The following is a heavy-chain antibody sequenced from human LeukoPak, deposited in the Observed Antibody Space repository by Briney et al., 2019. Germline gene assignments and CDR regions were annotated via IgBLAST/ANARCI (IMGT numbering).Heavy chain of an antibody. CDR1: GFTFSSYA. J-gene: IGHJ4*02. CDR3: ARVVGPYYYGSGLRL. V-gene: IGHV3-30-3*01. CDR2: ISYDGSNK. Sequence: PGGSLRLSCAASGFTFSSYAMHWVRQAPGKGLEWVAVISYDGSNKYYADSVKGRFTISRDNSKNTLYLQMNSLRAEDTAVYYCARVVGPYYYGSGLRLWGQGTLVTVSS. D-gene: IGHD3-10*01.